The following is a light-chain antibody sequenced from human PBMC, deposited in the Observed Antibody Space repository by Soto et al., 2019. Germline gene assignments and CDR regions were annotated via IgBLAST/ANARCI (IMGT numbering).Light chain of an antibody. J-gene: IGKJ1*01. Sequence: DFQLTQSPSTLSASVGDRVTITCRASQSISSWLAWYQQKPGKAPKLLIYDASSLESGVPSRFSGSGSGTEFTLTISSLQPDDSATYYCQQSYSTLWTFGQGTKVDIK. V-gene: IGKV1-5*01. CDR1: QSISSW. CDR2: DAS. CDR3: QQSYSTLWT.